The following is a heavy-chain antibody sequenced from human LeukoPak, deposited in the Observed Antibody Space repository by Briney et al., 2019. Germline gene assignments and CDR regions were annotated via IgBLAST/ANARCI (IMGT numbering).Heavy chain of an antibody. CDR2: ISGSGGST. CDR3: AKVFGSSWPQYFQH. J-gene: IGHJ1*01. Sequence: PGGSLRLSCAASGFTFSSCAMSWVRQAPGKGLEWVSAISGSGGSTYYADSVKGRFTISRDNSKNTLYLQMNSPRAEDTAVYYCAKVFGSSWPQYFQHWGQGTLVTVSS. D-gene: IGHD6-13*01. CDR1: GFTFSSCA. V-gene: IGHV3-23*01.